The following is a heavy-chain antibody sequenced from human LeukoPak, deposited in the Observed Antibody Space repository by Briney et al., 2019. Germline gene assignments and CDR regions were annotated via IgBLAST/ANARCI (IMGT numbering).Heavy chain of an antibody. CDR1: GGTFSSYA. D-gene: IGHD6-13*01. CDR2: IIPIFGTA. CDR3: ARDRVYQPAPRPPLAY. V-gene: IGHV1-69*13. J-gene: IGHJ4*02. Sequence: SVKVSCKASGGTFSSYAISWVRQAPGQGLEWMGGIIPIFGTANYAQKFQGRVTITADESTSTAYMELSSLRSEDTAVYYCARDRVYQPAPRPPLAYWGQGTLVTVSS.